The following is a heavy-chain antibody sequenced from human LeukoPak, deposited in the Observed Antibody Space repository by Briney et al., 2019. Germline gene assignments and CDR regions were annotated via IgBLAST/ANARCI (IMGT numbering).Heavy chain of an antibody. D-gene: IGHD5-18*01. V-gene: IGHV1-2*02. CDR1: GYTFTGYY. J-gene: IGHJ4*02. Sequence: ASVKVSCKASGYTFTGYYMHWVRQAPGQGLEWMGWINPNSGGTNYAQKFQGRVTMTRDTSISTAYMELSRLRSDDTAVYYCARDLGGARSYGYAYYFDYWGQGTLVTVSS. CDR3: ARDLGGARSYGYAYYFDY. CDR2: INPNSGGT.